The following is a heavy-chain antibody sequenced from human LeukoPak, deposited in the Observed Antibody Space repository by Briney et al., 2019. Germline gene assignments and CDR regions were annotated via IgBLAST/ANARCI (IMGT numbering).Heavy chain of an antibody. Sequence: SETLSLTCTVSGGSVSTSDYYWGWIRQSPVKGLEWIGDVFYTGKTNYNPSLGGRATISIDTSKNQFSLKLTYVTAADSAVYYCARVFDSWGQGTLVTVSS. CDR3: ARVFDS. V-gene: IGHV4-39*07. CDR2: VFYTGKT. J-gene: IGHJ4*02. CDR1: GGSVSTSDYY.